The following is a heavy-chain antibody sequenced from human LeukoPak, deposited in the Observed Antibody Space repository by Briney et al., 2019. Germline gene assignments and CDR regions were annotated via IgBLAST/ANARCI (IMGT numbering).Heavy chain of an antibody. J-gene: IGHJ4*02. D-gene: IGHD5-24*01. CDR2: ISYDGSNK. V-gene: IGHV3-30-3*01. Sequence: GGSLRLSCAASGFTFSSYAMHWVRQAPGKGLEWVAVISYDGSNKYYADSVKGRFTISRYNSKNTLYLQMNSLRAEDTAVYYCAREVRKVRDGYNYFDYWGQGTLVTVSS. CDR3: AREVRKVRDGYNYFDY. CDR1: GFTFSSYA.